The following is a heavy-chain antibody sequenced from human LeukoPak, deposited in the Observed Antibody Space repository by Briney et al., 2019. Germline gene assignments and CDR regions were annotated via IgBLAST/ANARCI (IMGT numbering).Heavy chain of an antibody. CDR1: GFTFSSYW. CDR2: IKQDGSEK. J-gene: IGHJ6*02. D-gene: IGHD6-13*01. CDR3: ARDSSSWYLLYYYYGLDV. V-gene: IGHV3-7*01. Sequence: PGGSLRLSCAASGFTFSSYWMRWVRQAPGKGLEWVANIKQDGSEKYYVDSVKGRFTISRDNAKNSLYLQMNSLRAEDTAVYYCARDSSSWYLLYYYYGLDVWGQGTTVTVSS.